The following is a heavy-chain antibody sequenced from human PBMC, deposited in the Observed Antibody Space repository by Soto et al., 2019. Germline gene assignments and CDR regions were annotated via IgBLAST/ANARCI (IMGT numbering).Heavy chain of an antibody. V-gene: IGHV4-4*07. CDR1: GDSISTSY. CDR3: ARARRMTRGVLLDY. Sequence: QVQLQEPGPGLVKPSETLSLRCTVSGDSISTSYWSWIRLSAQEGLQWIGRIYSIGSTIYNPSLQSRVTISLDTSTNQFSLDLTAVTAADTAIDYCARARRMTRGVLLDYWAPGTAVTVS. J-gene: IGHJ4*02. CDR2: IYSIGST. D-gene: IGHD3-10*01.